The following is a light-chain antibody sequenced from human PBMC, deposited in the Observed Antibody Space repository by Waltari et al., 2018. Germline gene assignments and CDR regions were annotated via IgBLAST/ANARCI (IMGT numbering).Light chain of an antibody. J-gene: IGKJ3*01. CDR3: QQSYSTIT. Sequence: DIQMTQYPSSLSASVGDRVTITYRASQSISSYLNWYHQKPGKAPKRLIYAASSLQSAVPTRFRGIGSGTDFTLTISSLQPEDFATYDCQQSYSTITLGPGTKVD. CDR2: AAS. CDR1: QSISSY. V-gene: IGKV1-39*01.